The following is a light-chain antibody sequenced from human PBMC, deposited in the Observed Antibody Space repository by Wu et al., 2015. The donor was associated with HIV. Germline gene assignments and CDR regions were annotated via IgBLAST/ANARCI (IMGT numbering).Light chain of an antibody. J-gene: IGKJ4*01. V-gene: IGKV3-20*01. Sequence: DNVLTQSPGTLSLSPGERATLSCRAGQSVSSNYLAWYQQKPGQPPRLLMYGASFRATGIPHRFSGSGSGTDFTLTISRLDPEDFAVYYCQQYATSPLTFGGGRKVEIK. CDR1: QSVSSNY. CDR2: GAS. CDR3: QQYATSPLT.